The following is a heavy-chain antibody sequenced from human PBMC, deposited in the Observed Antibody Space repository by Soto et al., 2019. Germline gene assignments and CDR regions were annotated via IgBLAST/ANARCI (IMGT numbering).Heavy chain of an antibody. Sequence: PSETLSLTCTVSGASISYGGFSWSWIRQSPGKGLEWIGYISHLENTYFHPSFKSRLTMSIDRSRNQFSLNLSSVTAADRAVYYCVGGGGYDPFDYWGQGVLVTVSS. CDR3: VGGGGYDPFDY. V-gene: IGHV4-30-2*06. CDR1: GASISYGGFS. J-gene: IGHJ4*02. D-gene: IGHD5-12*01. CDR2: ISHLENT.